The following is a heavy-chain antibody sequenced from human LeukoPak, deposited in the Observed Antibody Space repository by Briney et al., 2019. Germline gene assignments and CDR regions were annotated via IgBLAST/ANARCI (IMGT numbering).Heavy chain of an antibody. Sequence: GASVKVSCKASGYSSTNYGISWVRQAPGQGLEWMGWIHIYRGNTNYAQKFQGRVTMTTDTSTSTVYMEVRGLRSDDTAMYYCASRGWFGELLHRDIWGQGTMVTVSS. D-gene: IGHD3-10*01. CDR3: ASRGWFGELLHRDI. V-gene: IGHV1-18*01. J-gene: IGHJ3*02. CDR2: IHIYRGNT. CDR1: GYSSTNYG.